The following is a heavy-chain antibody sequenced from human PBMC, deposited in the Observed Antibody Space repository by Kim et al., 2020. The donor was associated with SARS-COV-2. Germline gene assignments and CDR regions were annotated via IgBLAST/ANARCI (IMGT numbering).Heavy chain of an antibody. D-gene: IGHD5-12*01. CDR3: ARVWDLELRLEWFDP. J-gene: IGHJ5*02. Sequence: ASAKVSCKASGYTFTSYGISWVRQAPGQGLEWMGWISAYNGNTNYAQKLQGRVTMTTDTSTSTAYMELRSLRSDDTAVYYCARVWDLELRLEWFDPWGQGTLVTVSS. CDR1: GYTFTSYG. V-gene: IGHV1-18*04. CDR2: ISAYNGNT.